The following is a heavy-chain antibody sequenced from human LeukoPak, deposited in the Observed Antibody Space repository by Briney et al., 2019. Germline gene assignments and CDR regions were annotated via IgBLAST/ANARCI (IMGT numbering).Heavy chain of an antibody. V-gene: IGHV1-69*13. D-gene: IGHD2-15*01. CDR1: GGTFSSYA. J-gene: IGHJ5*02. CDR3: ARGGPGYFRWFDP. CDR2: IIPIFGTA. Sequence: SVKVSCKASGGTFSSYAISWVRQAPGQGLEWMGGIIPIFGTANYAQKFQGRVTITADESTSTAYMELSSLRSEDTAVYYCARGGPGYFRWFDPWGQGTLVTVSS.